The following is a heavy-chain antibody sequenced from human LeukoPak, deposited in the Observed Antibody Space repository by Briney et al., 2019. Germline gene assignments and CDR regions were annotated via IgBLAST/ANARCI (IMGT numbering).Heavy chain of an antibody. D-gene: IGHD3-9*01. CDR3: AREETGLYYFDY. CDR1: GFTFSNYR. J-gene: IGHJ4*02. CDR2: ISPDGSST. Sequence: GGSLRLSCAASGFTFSNYRMHWVRQAPGKGLVWVSRISPDGSSTTYADSVKGRFTISRDNAKNSLYLQMNSLRAEDTAVYYCAREETGLYYFDYWGQGTLVTVSS. V-gene: IGHV3-74*01.